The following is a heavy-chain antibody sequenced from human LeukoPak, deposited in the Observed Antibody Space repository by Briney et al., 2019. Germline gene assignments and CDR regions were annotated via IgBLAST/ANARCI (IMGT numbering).Heavy chain of an antibody. Sequence: ASVKVSCKASGYTFSNYGVSWVRQAPGQGLEWVGWISAYNGNTNYAQKLQGRLTMTTDTSTSTAYMELRSLRSDDTAVYYCARDGPSSTAFYSFDIWGQGTMVTVSS. D-gene: IGHD2/OR15-2a*01. CDR2: ISAYNGNT. CDR3: ARDGPSSTAFYSFDI. V-gene: IGHV1-18*01. CDR1: GYTFSNYG. J-gene: IGHJ3*02.